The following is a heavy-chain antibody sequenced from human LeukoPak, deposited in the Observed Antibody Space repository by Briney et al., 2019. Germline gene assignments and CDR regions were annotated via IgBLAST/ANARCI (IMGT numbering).Heavy chain of an antibody. CDR1: GYIFTSFG. D-gene: IGHD3-10*01. CDR3: ARGRGSITPDFDY. Sequence: ASVKVSCKASGYIFTSFGISWVRQAAGQGPEWMGRISPYNGHTIYAQKLQDRVTLTTDTSTGTVYMELRSLRSDDTAVYFCARGRGSITPDFDYWGQGTLVTVTS. CDR2: ISPYNGHT. V-gene: IGHV1-18*01. J-gene: IGHJ4*02.